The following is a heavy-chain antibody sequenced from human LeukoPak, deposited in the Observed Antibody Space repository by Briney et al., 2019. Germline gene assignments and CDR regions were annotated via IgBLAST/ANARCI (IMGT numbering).Heavy chain of an antibody. Sequence: PSETLSLTCAVYGGSFSSYYWSWIRQPPGKGLGWIGYVYYSGSTNYNPSLKSRVTISVDTSKNQFSLKLSSVTAADTAVYYCASPGYGDAFDIWGQGTMVTVSS. CDR3: ASPGYGDAFDI. CDR1: GGSFSSYY. CDR2: VYYSGST. V-gene: IGHV4-59*01. J-gene: IGHJ3*02. D-gene: IGHD6-13*01.